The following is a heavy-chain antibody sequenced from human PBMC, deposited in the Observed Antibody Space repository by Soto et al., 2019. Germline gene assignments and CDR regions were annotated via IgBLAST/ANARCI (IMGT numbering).Heavy chain of an antibody. D-gene: IGHD3-16*02. V-gene: IGHV3-21*01. Sequence: GVSLRLSCAASGFTFSSYSMNWVRQAPGKGLEWVSSISSSSSYIYYADSVKGRFTISRDNAKNSLYLQMNSLRAEDTAVYYCARDRSGGMDVWGQGTTVTVSS. CDR2: ISSSSSYI. CDR3: ARDRSGGMDV. CDR1: GFTFSSYS. J-gene: IGHJ6*02.